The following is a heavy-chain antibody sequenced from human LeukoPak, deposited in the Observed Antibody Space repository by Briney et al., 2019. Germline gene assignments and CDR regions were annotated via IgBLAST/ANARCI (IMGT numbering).Heavy chain of an antibody. D-gene: IGHD5-24*01. J-gene: IGHJ4*02. V-gene: IGHV4-59*08. CDR2: IYYGGST. Sequence: PSETLSLTCSVSGDSINSNYWSWMRQPPGKGLEWIGDIYYGGSTNYNPSLKSRASMSVDTSKNQFSLKLSSVTAADTAVYYCARRRGGYNYGYFDYWGQGTLVTVSS. CDR1: GDSINSNY. CDR3: ARRRGGYNYGYFDY.